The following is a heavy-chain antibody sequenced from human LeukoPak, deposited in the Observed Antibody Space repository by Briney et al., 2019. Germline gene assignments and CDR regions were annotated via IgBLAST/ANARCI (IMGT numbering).Heavy chain of an antibody. J-gene: IGHJ4*02. Sequence: GGSLRLSCSASGFTFSSYAMHWVRQAPGKGLEYVSAISSNGGSTYYADSVKGRFTISRDNSKNTLYLQMSSLRAEDMAVYYCVKDGDTAMVTFDYWGQGTLVTVSS. CDR2: ISSNGGST. D-gene: IGHD5-18*01. V-gene: IGHV3-64D*06. CDR1: GFTFSSYA. CDR3: VKDGDTAMVTFDY.